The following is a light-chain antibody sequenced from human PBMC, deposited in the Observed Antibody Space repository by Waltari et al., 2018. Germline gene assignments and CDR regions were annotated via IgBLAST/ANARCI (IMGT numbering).Light chain of an antibody. CDR3: QQCNNSPPT. Sequence: EIVLTQSLATLSLSPGEGATLSCRASQSVSSQLVWYQQKRGQAPRLLIYDASNRATGIPARFSGSGSGTDFTLTISSLEPEDFAVYYCQQCNNSPPTFGQGTKVEIK. J-gene: IGKJ1*01. V-gene: IGKV3-11*01. CDR1: QSVSSQ. CDR2: DAS.